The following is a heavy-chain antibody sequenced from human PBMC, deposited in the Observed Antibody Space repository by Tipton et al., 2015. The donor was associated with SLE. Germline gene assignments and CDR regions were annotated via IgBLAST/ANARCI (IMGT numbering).Heavy chain of an antibody. J-gene: IGHJ4*02. CDR3: ARRHYSGPSDS. CDR2: VYYSGSS. Sequence: TLSLTCTVSGGSISSYWWNWIRQPPGKGLEWIGHVYYSGSSNHNPSLKSRVTILVDTSKNQFSLKLSSVTAADTAVYYCARRHYSGPSDSWGQGTLVTVSS. D-gene: IGHD5-12*01. V-gene: IGHV4-59*01. CDR1: GGSISSYW.